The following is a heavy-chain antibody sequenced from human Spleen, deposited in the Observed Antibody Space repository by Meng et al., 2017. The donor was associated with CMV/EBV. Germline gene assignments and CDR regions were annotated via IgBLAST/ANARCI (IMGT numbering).Heavy chain of an antibody. J-gene: IGHJ6*02. CDR2: IRYDGSNK. CDR1: GFTFSSYG. CDR3: ARGTVLGYGSSDYYYYGMDV. Sequence: GGSLRLSCAASGFTFSSYGMHWVRQAPGKGLEWVAFIRYDGSNKYYADSVKGRFTISRVNAKNSLYLQMNSLRVEDTAVYYCARGTVLGYGSSDYYYYGMDVWGQGTTVTVSS. D-gene: IGHD6-13*01. V-gene: IGHV3-30*02.